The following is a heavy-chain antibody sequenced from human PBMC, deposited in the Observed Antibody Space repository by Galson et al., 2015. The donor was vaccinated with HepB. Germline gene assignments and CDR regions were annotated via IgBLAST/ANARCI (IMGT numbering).Heavy chain of an antibody. D-gene: IGHD2-2*01. Sequence: SVKVSCKASGYTFTSYYMHWVRQAPGQGLEWMGIINPSGGSTSYAQKFQGRVTMTRDTSTSTVYMELSSLRSEDTAVYYCAGELVVPADTYYYYGMDVWGQGTTVTVSS. J-gene: IGHJ6*02. CDR2: INPSGGST. CDR1: GYTFTSYY. CDR3: AGELVVPADTYYYYGMDV. V-gene: IGHV1-46*01.